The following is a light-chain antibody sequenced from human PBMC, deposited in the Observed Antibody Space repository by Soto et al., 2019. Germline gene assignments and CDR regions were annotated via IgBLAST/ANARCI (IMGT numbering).Light chain of an antibody. CDR3: RQYNNWPRT. CDR2: GAS. J-gene: IGKJ1*01. Sequence: EIVMTQSPATLSVSPGERATLSCRASQSVSSNLAWYQQKPGQAPRLLIYGASTRATGIPARFSGSGSGTEFTLTISSLQSEDFAVYYCRQYNNWPRTVGQGTKVEIK. CDR1: QSVSSN. V-gene: IGKV3-15*01.